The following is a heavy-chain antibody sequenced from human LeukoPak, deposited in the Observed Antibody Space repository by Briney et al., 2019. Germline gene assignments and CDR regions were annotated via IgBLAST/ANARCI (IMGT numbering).Heavy chain of an antibody. Sequence: PGGSLRLSCAASGFTFSDYYMSWVRQAPGKGLEWVSAITDSGGSTYYADSVKGRFTISRDNSKNTLYLHMDSLRADDTAVYYCAKGSSSSRPYYFEYWGRGTLVTVSS. CDR1: GFTFSDYY. CDR2: ITDSGGST. V-gene: IGHV3-23*01. CDR3: AKGSSSSRPYYFEY. J-gene: IGHJ4*02. D-gene: IGHD6-6*01.